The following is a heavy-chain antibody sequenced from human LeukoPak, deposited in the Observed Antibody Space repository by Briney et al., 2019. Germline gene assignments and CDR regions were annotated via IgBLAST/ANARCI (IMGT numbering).Heavy chain of an antibody. J-gene: IGHJ4*02. Sequence: GGSLRLSCAGSGFTFSSYAMSWVRQAPGQGLEWVSVISDSGDYTSYADSVRGRFTISGDNSRNTLYLQMISLRPEDTAVYYCAKDTSIGKYCTNGVCSPFDYWGQGTLVTVSS. V-gene: IGHV3-23*01. CDR3: AKDTSIGKYCTNGVCSPFDY. CDR1: GFTFSSYA. CDR2: ISDSGDYT. D-gene: IGHD2-8*01.